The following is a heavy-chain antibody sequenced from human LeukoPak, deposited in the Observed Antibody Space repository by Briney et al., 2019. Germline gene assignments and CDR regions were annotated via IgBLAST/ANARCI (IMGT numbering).Heavy chain of an antibody. Sequence: PSETLSLTCTVSGGSISSGGYYWSWIRQHPGKGLEWIGYIYYSGSTYYNPSLKSRVTISVDTSKNQFSLKLSSVTAADTAVCYCARVGRWLQLFDYWGQGTLVTVSS. D-gene: IGHD5-24*01. CDR2: IYYSGST. CDR3: ARVGRWLQLFDY. V-gene: IGHV4-31*03. J-gene: IGHJ4*02. CDR1: GGSISSGGYY.